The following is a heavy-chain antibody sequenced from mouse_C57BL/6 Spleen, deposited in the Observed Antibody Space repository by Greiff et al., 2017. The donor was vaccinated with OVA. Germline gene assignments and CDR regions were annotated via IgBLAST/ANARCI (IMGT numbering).Heavy chain of an antibody. CDR1: GYTFTDYY. D-gene: IGHD1-1*01. V-gene: IGHV1-75*01. Sequence: VQLQQSGPELVKPGASVKISCKASGYTFTDYYINWVKQRPGQGLEWLGWIFPGSGSTYYNEKFKGKATLTVDKSSSTAYMLLSSLTSEDSAVYFCARDYYGSRGYFDVWGTGTTVTVSS. J-gene: IGHJ1*03. CDR2: IFPGSGST. CDR3: ARDYYGSRGYFDV.